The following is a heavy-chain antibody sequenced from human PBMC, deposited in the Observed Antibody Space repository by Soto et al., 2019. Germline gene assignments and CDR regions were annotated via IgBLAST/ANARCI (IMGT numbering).Heavy chain of an antibody. CDR2: ISGSGGST. CDR1: GFTFSSYA. V-gene: IGHV3-23*01. Sequence: EVQLLESGGGLVQPGGSLRLSCAASGFTFSSYAMSLVRQAPGKGLEWVSGISGSGGSTYYAGSVKGRFTISRDNSKNTLYLQMNRLRAEDTAVYYCAKDRQRGYCSGGSCYNHFDYWGQGTLVTVCS. J-gene: IGHJ4*02. CDR3: AKDRQRGYCSGGSCYNHFDY. D-gene: IGHD2-15*01.